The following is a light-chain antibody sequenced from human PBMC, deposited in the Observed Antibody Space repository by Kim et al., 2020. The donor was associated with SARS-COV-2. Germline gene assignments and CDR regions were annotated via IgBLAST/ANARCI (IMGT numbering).Light chain of an antibody. Sequence: VALGQTVRITCQGDSLRSYYASWYQQKPGQAPVFVIYGKNNRPSGIPDRFSGSSSGNTASLTITGAQAEDEADYYCNSRDSSGNVVFGGGTQLTVL. CDR3: NSRDSSGNVV. V-gene: IGLV3-19*01. CDR2: GKN. J-gene: IGLJ2*01. CDR1: SLRSYY.